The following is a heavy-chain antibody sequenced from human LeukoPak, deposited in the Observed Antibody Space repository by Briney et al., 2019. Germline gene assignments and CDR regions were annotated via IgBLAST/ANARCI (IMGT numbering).Heavy chain of an antibody. CDR2: ISTSSSYK. CDR1: GFSFSTYT. Sequence: GGSLRLSCAASGFSFSTYTMTWVRQAPGRGLEWVAYISTSSSYKHHADSVKGRFTISRDDAKNSLYLQMSSLRAEDTAVYYCARDSYGDYYFDYWGQGTLVTVSS. CDR3: ARDSYGDYYFDY. J-gene: IGHJ4*02. D-gene: IGHD4-17*01. V-gene: IGHV3-21*01.